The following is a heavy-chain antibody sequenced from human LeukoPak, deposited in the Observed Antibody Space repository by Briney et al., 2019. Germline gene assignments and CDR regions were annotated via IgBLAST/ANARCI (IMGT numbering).Heavy chain of an antibody. Sequence: ASVKVSCKVSGYTLTELSMHWVRQAPGKGLEWMGGFDPEDGETIYAQKFQGRVTITADKSTSTAYMELSSLRSEDTAVYYCARDPLVVAATGEAVGRNLFDYWGQGTLVTVSS. V-gene: IGHV1-24*01. D-gene: IGHD2-15*01. CDR2: FDPEDGET. J-gene: IGHJ4*02. CDR1: GYTLTELS. CDR3: ARDPLVVAATGEAVGRNLFDY.